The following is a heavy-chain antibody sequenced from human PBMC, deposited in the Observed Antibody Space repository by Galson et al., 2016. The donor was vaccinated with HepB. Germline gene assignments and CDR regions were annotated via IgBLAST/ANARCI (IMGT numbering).Heavy chain of an antibody. J-gene: IGHJ3*01. CDR1: GLTFSAYA. Sequence: SLRLSCAASGLTFSAYAMSWVRQAPGKGLEWISSISGSGGSTYYADSVKGRFTISRDNSNNTLYLQMNSLRAEDTAVYYCTKAGLGGWYSDVFDVWGQGTTVTVSS. CDR2: ISGSGGST. D-gene: IGHD6-19*01. V-gene: IGHV3-23*01. CDR3: TKAGLGGWYSDVFDV.